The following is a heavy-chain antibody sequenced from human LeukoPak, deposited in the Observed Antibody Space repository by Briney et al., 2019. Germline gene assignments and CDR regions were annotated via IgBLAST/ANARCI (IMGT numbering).Heavy chain of an antibody. D-gene: IGHD1-26*01. CDR1: GFTVSSNY. V-gene: IGHV3-53*01. CDR2: IYSGGST. Sequence: GGSLRLSCAASGFTVSSNYMSWVRQAPGKGLEWVSVIYSGGSTYYADSVKGRFTISRDNSKNTLYLQMNSLRAEDTAVYYCAREWYSGSYLFGLGGQGTLVTVSS. CDR3: AREWYSGSYLFGL. J-gene: IGHJ4*02.